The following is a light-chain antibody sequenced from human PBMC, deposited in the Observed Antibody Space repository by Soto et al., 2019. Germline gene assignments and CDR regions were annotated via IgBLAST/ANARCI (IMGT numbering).Light chain of an antibody. Sequence: QPVLTQSPSASASLGASVKLTCTLSSGHSNYAIAWHQQQPEKGPRYLMKVNSDGSHRKGDGIPDRFSGSSSGAQRYLTISSPQSEDEADYYCQTWGTGIRVFGTGTKLTVL. CDR3: QTWGTGIRV. J-gene: IGLJ1*01. CDR1: SGHSNYA. V-gene: IGLV4-69*01. CDR2: VNSDGSH.